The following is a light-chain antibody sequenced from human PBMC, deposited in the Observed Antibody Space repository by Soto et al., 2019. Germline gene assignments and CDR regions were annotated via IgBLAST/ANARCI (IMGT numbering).Light chain of an antibody. CDR2: DAS. Sequence: EIVLTQSPATLPLSPGERATLSCRASQSVSSYLAWYQQKPGQAPRLLIYDASNRATGIPARFSGSGSGTDFTLTISSLEPEDFAVYYCQQRNSWPLTVGGGNKVDIK. V-gene: IGKV3-11*01. CDR3: QQRNSWPLT. CDR1: QSVSSY. J-gene: IGKJ4*01.